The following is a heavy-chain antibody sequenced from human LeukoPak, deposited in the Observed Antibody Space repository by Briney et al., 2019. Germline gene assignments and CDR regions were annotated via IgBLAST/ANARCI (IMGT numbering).Heavy chain of an antibody. CDR1: GGSFSGYY. D-gene: IGHD3-10*01. CDR3: ASGLTTVRGVWGSAFDY. Sequence: SETLSLTCAVYGGSFSGYYWSWIRQPPGKGLEWIGEINHSGSTNYNPSLKSRVTISVDTSKNQFSLKLSSVTAADTAVYYCASGLTTVRGVWGSAFDYWGQGTLVTVSS. V-gene: IGHV4-34*01. CDR2: INHSGST. J-gene: IGHJ4*02.